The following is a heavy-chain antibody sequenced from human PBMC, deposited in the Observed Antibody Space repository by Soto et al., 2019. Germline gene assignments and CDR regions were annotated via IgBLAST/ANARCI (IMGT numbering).Heavy chain of an antibody. CDR1: GGSISSYY. Sequence: SETLPLTCTVAGGSISSYYVRWIRPSAGKGLEWSGRLDTSGTTNYNPSLMSRVTMSLGASKNNFSLNLSSVTAAATAVYYCARGPRGYVYYHGMDVWCQGTTVTFSS. V-gene: IGHV4-4*07. D-gene: IGHD3-10*01. CDR3: ARGPRGYVYYHGMDV. J-gene: IGHJ6*02. CDR2: LDTSGTT.